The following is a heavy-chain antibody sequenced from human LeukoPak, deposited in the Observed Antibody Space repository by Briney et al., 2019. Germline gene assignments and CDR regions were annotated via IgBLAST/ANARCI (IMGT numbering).Heavy chain of an antibody. CDR2: IYPGDSET. CDR1: GYSFTSYW. J-gene: IGHJ4*02. D-gene: IGHD4-23*01. CDR3: ARGPTVVLVDY. V-gene: IGHV5-51*01. Sequence: GESLKISCKGSGYSFTSYWIGWVRQMPGKGLEWMGIIYPGDSETRYSPSFQGQVTISADKSISTAYPQWGSLKASDTAMYYCARGPTVVLVDYWGQGTLVTVSS.